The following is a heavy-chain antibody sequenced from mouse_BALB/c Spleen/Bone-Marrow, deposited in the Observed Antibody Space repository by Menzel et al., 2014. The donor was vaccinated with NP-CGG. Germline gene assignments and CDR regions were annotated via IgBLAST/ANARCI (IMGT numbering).Heavy chain of an antibody. CDR3: TRSRRAMDH. CDR1: GYTFTSYY. D-gene: IGHD2-12*01. J-gene: IGHJ4*01. Sequence: QVQLQQSGAELVKPGASVKLSCKASGYTFTSYYMCWVKQRPGQGLEWIGEINPSNGGTNFNEKFKSMATLTVDKSSSTAYMSLSSLTSEDSAVYYCTRSRRAMDHWGQGTSVTVSS. V-gene: IGHV1S81*02. CDR2: INPSNGGT.